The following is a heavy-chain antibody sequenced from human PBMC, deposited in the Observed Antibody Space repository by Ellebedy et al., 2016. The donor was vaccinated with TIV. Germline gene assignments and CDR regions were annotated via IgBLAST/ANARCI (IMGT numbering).Heavy chain of an antibody. CDR1: GFTFSIYG. CDR2: LWYDGSRE. V-gene: IGHV3-33*01. D-gene: IGHD5-12*01. Sequence: GESLKISCAASGFTFSIYGMHWVRQAPGKGLEWVTVLWYDGSREYYADSVKGRLTVSRDNSKNTLYLQMNSLRTEDTAVYYCASERSGYDFDYWGQGTLVTVSA. J-gene: IGHJ4*02. CDR3: ASERSGYDFDY.